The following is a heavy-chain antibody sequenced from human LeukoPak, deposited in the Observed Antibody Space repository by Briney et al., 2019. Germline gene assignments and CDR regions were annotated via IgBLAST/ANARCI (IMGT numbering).Heavy chain of an antibody. D-gene: IGHD2-15*01. J-gene: IGHJ6*03. Sequence: ASVKVSCKASGYTFTSYGISWVRQAPGQGLEWMGWISAYNGNTNYAQKLQGRVTMTTDTSTSTAYMELRSLRSDDTAVYYCARDSGTLYCSGGSCYAYYYYYMDVWGKGTTVTISS. CDR2: ISAYNGNT. V-gene: IGHV1-18*01. CDR3: ARDSGTLYCSGGSCYAYYYYYMDV. CDR1: GYTFTSYG.